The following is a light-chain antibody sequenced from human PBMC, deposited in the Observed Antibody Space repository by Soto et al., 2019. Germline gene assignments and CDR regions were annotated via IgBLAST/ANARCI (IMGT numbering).Light chain of an antibody. Sequence: IHMTHSPSTLSFCVLYRVTIACRAIQTISSWLAWYQQKPGKAPKLLIYKASTLKSGVPSRFSGSGSGTEFTLTISSLQPDDFATYYCQQYNSYWTFGQGTKVDVK. CDR1: QTISSW. CDR3: QQYNSYWT. J-gene: IGKJ1*01. V-gene: IGKV1-5*03. CDR2: KAS.